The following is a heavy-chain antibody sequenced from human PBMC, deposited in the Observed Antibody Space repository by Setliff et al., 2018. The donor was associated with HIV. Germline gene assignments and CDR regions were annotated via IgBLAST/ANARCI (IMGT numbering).Heavy chain of an antibody. Sequence: SETLSLTCTVSGGSIRSYYWSWIRQPPGKGLEWIGGIYYSGSPNYNPSLKSRVAISVDTSKNQFSLKLTSVTAADTAVYYCARTSLYGYDTLTGHHNDDCWFDPWGQGTLVTVSS. CDR3: ARTSLYGYDTLTGHHNDDCWFDP. CDR1: GGSIRSYY. V-gene: IGHV4-59*08. D-gene: IGHD3-9*01. J-gene: IGHJ5*02. CDR2: IYYSGSP.